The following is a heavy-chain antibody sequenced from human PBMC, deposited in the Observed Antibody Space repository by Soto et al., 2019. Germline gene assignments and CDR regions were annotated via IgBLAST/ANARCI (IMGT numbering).Heavy chain of an antibody. CDR2: IYSGDNT. CDR3: ARFPRIALAAFDC. Sequence: EVQLVESGGDLVQPGGSLRLSCAASGFTVTSDYMSWVRQAPGKGQEWVSTIYSGDNTYYADSVKGRFIISRDKSKNTLYLQMNNLRAEDTAVYYCARFPRIALAAFDCWGQGTLVTVSS. D-gene: IGHD6-19*01. CDR1: GFTVTSDY. V-gene: IGHV3-66*01. J-gene: IGHJ4*02.